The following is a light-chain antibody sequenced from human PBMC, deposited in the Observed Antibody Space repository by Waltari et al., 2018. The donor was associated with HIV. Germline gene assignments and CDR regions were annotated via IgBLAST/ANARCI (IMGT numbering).Light chain of an antibody. J-gene: IGLJ1*01. CDR2: END. V-gene: IGLV1-51*02. CDR1: TSNLANNY. Sequence: QSILTRPPSVSAAPGHNVTISCPGTTSNLANNYLSWYQHLPGTPPKLLIFENDKRPSEIPDRFSGSKSGTSATLGIIGLQPGDEADYYCGTWDTSLTAYVFTTGTKVSV. CDR3: GTWDTSLTAYV.